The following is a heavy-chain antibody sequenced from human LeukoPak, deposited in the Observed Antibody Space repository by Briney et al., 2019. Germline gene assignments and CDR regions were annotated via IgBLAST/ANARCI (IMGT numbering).Heavy chain of an antibody. V-gene: IGHV4-38-2*02. J-gene: IGHJ4*02. CDR3: ARLNYDILTGFDY. Sequence: SETLSLTCTVSGYSISSGYYWGWIRQPPGKGLEWIGSIYYSGSTYYNPSLKSRVTISVDTSKNQFSLKLSSVTAADTSVYYCARLNYDILTGFDYWGQGTLVTVSS. D-gene: IGHD3-9*01. CDR2: IYYSGST. CDR1: GYSISSGYY.